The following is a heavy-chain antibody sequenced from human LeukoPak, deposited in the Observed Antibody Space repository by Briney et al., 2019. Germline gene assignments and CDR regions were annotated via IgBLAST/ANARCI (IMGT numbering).Heavy chain of an antibody. J-gene: IGHJ4*02. Sequence: SETLSLTCTVSGGSISGGDYYWSWIRQPPGKGLEWIGYIYYSGSTYYNPSLKSRVTISVDTSKNQFSLKLSSVTAADTAVYYCARDPAGRYDSSGTLDGYWGQGTLVTVSS. CDR2: IYYSGST. CDR1: GGSISGGDYY. CDR3: ARDPAGRYDSSGTLDGY. D-gene: IGHD3-22*01. V-gene: IGHV4-30-4*01.